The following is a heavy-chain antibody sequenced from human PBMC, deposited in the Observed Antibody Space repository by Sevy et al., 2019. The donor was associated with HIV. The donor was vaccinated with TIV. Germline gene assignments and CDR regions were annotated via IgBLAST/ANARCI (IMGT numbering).Heavy chain of an antibody. CDR3: AREWVGASRSFDY. J-gene: IGHJ4*02. D-gene: IGHD1-26*01. CDR1: SGSISTFY. CDR2: IYSSGIS. Sequence: SETLSLTCTVSSGSISTFYWSWIRQPPGKGLEWIGYIYSSGISNFNPSLKSRVTISLDTSKSRFSLKLTSVTAADTAVYYCAREWVGASRSFDYWGQGTLVTVSS. V-gene: IGHV4-59*13.